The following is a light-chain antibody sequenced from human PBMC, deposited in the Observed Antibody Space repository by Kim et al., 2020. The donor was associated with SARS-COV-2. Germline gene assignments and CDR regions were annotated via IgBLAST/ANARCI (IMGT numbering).Light chain of an antibody. CDR1: QSVSSN. CDR3: HQYNNWHA. CDR2: GAS. V-gene: IGKV3-15*01. J-gene: IGKJ2*01. Sequence: EIVKTQSPATLSVSPGERATLSCRASQSVSSNLAWYQQKPGQAPRLLIYGASTRATGIPARFSGSGSGTEFTLTINSLQSEDFAIYYCHQYNNWHAFGQGTKLEI.